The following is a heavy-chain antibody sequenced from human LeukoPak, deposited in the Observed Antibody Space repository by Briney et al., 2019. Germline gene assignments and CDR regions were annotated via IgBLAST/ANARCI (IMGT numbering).Heavy chain of an antibody. V-gene: IGHV3-30*02. CDR2: IRYDGSNK. Sequence: GGSLRLSCAASGFTFSSYGMHWVRQAPGKGLECVAFIRYDGSNKYYADSVKGRFTISRDNSKNTLYLQMNSLRAEDTAVYYCAKDLLPGDAFDIWGQGTMVTVSS. CDR3: AKDLLPGDAFDI. J-gene: IGHJ3*02. CDR1: GFTFSSYG.